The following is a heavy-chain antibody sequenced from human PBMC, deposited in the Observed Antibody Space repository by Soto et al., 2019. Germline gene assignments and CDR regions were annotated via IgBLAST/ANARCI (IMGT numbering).Heavy chain of an antibody. CDR3: ARGTTVTTTPPYYYMDV. D-gene: IGHD4-4*01. Sequence: QVQLVQAGAEVKKPGASVKVSCTASGYSFTSYGISWVRQAPGQGLEWMGWISGYKAKTKYAQKFQGRVTMTTDTTTSTVYMDLRSLRSDDTAGYYCARGTTVTTTPPYYYMDVWGKGTTVTVSS. CDR2: ISGYKAKT. J-gene: IGHJ6*03. CDR1: GYSFTSYG. V-gene: IGHV1-18*01.